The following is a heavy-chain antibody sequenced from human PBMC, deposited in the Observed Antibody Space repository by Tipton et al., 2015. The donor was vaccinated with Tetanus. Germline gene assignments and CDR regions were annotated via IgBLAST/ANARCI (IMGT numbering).Heavy chain of an antibody. CDR2: IYYKGST. D-gene: IGHD6-19*01. CDR3: ARGPSYSGAWYHY. J-gene: IGHJ4*02. Sequence: GLVKPSETLSLTCGVSGVSIRSSSYFWGWIRQPPGEGLEWIGYIYYKGSTNYNPSLRSRVTISIDTSSNQFSLKLTSVTPADTAIYYCARGPSYSGAWYHYWGQGAMVTVSP. CDR1: GVSIRSSSYF. V-gene: IGHV4-61*05.